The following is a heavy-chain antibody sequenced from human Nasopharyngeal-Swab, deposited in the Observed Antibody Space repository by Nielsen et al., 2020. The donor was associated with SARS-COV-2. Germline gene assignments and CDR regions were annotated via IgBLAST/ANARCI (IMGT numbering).Heavy chain of an antibody. CDR1: GGSFSGYY. D-gene: IGHD1-26*01. CDR3: AHYSSGSLSSPRGRGYFDY. Sequence: SETLSLTCAVYGGSFSGYYWSWIRQPPGKGLEWIGEINHSGSTNYNPPLKSRVTISVDTSKNQFSLKLSSVTAADTAVYYCAHYSSGSLSSPRGRGYFDYWGQGTLVTVSS. V-gene: IGHV4-34*01. CDR2: INHSGST. J-gene: IGHJ4*02.